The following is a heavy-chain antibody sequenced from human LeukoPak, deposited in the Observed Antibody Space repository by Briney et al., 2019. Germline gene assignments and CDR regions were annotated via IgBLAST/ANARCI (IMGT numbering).Heavy chain of an antibody. CDR1: GYTFTSYY. CDR3: ARAGDIVVVPAAIEAFDI. D-gene: IGHD2-2*01. V-gene: IGHV1-46*01. Sequence: ASVKVSSKASGYTFTSYYMHWVRQAPGQGLEWMGIINPSGGSTGYAQKFQGRVTMTRDTSTSTVYMELSSLRSEDTAVYYCARAGDIVVVPAAIEAFDIWGQGTMVTVSS. J-gene: IGHJ3*02. CDR2: INPSGGST.